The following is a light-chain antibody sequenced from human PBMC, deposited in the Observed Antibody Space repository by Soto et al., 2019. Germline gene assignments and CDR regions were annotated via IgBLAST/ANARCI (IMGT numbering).Light chain of an antibody. CDR3: MQGPSLPPT. J-gene: IGKJ1*01. CDR2: LGS. CDR1: QSLLHSNGYNY. V-gene: IGKV2-28*01. Sequence: DIVMTQSPLSLPVTPGEPASISCRSSQSLLHSNGYNYLDWYLQKPGQSPHLLIYLGSNRASGDPERFSVSGSGTDFSLNISRVEAEDVGVYYSMQGPSLPPTVGQGTKGKIK.